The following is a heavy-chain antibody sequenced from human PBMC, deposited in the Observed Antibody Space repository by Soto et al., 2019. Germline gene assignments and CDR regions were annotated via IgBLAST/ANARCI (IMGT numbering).Heavy chain of an antibody. Sequence: GGSLRLSCAASGFTFDDYAMHWVRQAPGKGLEWVSGISWNSGSIGYADSVKGRFTISRDNAKNSLYLQMNSLRAEDTALYYCAKDHHYDFWSGYFDYWGQGTLVTVSS. CDR1: GFTFDDYA. J-gene: IGHJ4*02. CDR2: ISWNSGSI. V-gene: IGHV3-9*01. CDR3: AKDHHYDFWSGYFDY. D-gene: IGHD3-3*01.